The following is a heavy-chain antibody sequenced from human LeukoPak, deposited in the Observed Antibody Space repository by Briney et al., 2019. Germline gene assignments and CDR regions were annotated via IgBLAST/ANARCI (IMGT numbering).Heavy chain of an antibody. CDR3: AKGSSSGRPYFFDY. D-gene: IGHD3-10*01. J-gene: IGHJ4*02. CDR2: ISGGSGSDT. Sequence: PGGSLRLSCAASGFTFSSYAMSWARQAPGKGLEWFAAISGGSGSDTYYADAVKGRFTISRDNSKTTLYLEMNTLRAEDTAVYYCAKGSSSGRPYFFDYWGQGTLVTVSS. V-gene: IGHV3-23*01. CDR1: GFTFSSYA.